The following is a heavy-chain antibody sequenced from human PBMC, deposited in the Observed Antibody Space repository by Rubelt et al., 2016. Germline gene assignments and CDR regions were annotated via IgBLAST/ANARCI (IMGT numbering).Heavy chain of an antibody. V-gene: IGHV3-23*04. J-gene: IGHJ4*02. Sequence: EVQLVESGGAFIQPGGSLSLSCTTSGFTFSTYPMTWVRQAPGKGLEWVSSIGASGSSTYYADSVKGRFTSSRDNSMNTLYLQRNSLRAEDTALYYCARLFSSASDYWGQGSLVTVSS. D-gene: IGHD3-22*01. CDR1: GFTFSTYP. CDR2: IGASGSST. CDR3: ARLFSSASDY.